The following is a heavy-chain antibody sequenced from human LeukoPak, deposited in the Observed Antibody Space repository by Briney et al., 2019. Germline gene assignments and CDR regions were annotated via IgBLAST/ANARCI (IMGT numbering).Heavy chain of an antibody. CDR1: GGSINNFY. V-gene: IGHV4-59*01. CDR3: ARVGGMTTINNDAFDI. Sequence: PSQTLSLTCTVSGGSINNFYWNWIRQSPGKGLQWIGYIYHTGPTNYNPSLKSRVTISLDTSKNQFSLKLTSVTAADTAIYYCARVGGMTTINNDAFDIWGQGTMVTVSS. D-gene: IGHD5-24*01. J-gene: IGHJ3*02. CDR2: IYHTGPT.